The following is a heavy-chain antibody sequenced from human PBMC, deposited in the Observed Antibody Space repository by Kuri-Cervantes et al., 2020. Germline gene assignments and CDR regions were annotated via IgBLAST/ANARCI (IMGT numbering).Heavy chain of an antibody. D-gene: IGHD3-22*01. V-gene: IGHV3-30*04. CDR1: GFPFSDYA. J-gene: IGHJ3*02. CDR3: ARDGLIPNYYDSSGYSLWSAFDI. CDR2: ISYHGEHK. Sequence: GESLKISCAASGFPFSDYAIHWVRQAPGKGLEWVAVISYHGEHKFYADSAKGRFTISRDDSKSTAYLQMNSLRAEDTAVYYCARDGLIPNYYDSSGYSLWSAFDIWGQGTMVTVSS.